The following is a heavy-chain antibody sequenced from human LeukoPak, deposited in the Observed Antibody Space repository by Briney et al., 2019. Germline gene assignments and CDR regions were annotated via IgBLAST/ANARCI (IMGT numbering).Heavy chain of an antibody. CDR1: GYTFTNYY. D-gene: IGHD1-26*01. J-gene: IGHJ6*02. CDR3: ARGGTYYYYGMDV. V-gene: IGHV1-46*01. Sequence: ASVKVSCKASGYTFTNYYVHWARQAPGQGLEWMGMINLSGGSTNYAQKFQGRVTMTRDTSTTTVYMELSSLRSEDTAIYYCARGGTYYYYGMDVWGQGTTVTVSS. CDR2: INLSGGST.